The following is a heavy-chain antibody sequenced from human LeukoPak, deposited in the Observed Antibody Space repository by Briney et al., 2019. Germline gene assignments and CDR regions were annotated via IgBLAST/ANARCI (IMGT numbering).Heavy chain of an antibody. Sequence: SVKVSCKASGYTFTSYDINWVRQATGQGLEWMGRIIPIFGTANYAQKFQGRVTITTDESTSTAYMELSSLRSEDTAVYYCARERGMDSGYDFDYWGQGTLVTVSS. D-gene: IGHD5-12*01. J-gene: IGHJ4*02. CDR3: ARERGMDSGYDFDY. V-gene: IGHV1-69*05. CDR2: IIPIFGTA. CDR1: GYTFTSYD.